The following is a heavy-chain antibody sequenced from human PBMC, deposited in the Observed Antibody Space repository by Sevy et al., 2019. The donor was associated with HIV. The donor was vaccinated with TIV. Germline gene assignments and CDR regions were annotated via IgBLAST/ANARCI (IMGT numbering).Heavy chain of an antibody. Sequence: ASVKVSCKLSGNTLTQLSMHWVRQAPGKGLEWLGSFDPEDGERIYAQKFQGRFTMTEETSTDTAYMELSSLRSEDTAIYYCATGREYYEGNSGYFDYWGQRTLVTVSS. D-gene: IGHD3-3*01. V-gene: IGHV1-24*01. J-gene: IGHJ4*02. CDR3: ATGREYYEGNSGYFDY. CDR1: GNTLTQLS. CDR2: FDPEDGER.